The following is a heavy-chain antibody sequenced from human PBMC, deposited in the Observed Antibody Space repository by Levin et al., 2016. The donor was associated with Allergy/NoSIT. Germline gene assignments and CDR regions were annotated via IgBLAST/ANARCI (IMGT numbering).Heavy chain of an antibody. J-gene: IGHJ4*02. CDR2: IYYSGST. CDR3: ARSSAGYGDRDY. D-gene: IGHD4-17*01. CDR1: GGSISSYY. V-gene: IGHV4-59*08. Sequence: SETLSLTCTVSGGSISSYYWSWIRQPPGKGLEWIGYIYYSGSTNYNPSLKSRVTISVDTSKNQFSLKLSSVTAADTAVYYCARSSAGYGDRDYWGQGTLVTVSS.